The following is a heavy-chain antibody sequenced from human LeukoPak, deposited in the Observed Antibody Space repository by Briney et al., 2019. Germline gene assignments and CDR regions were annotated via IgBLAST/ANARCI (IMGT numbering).Heavy chain of an antibody. D-gene: IGHD3-10*01. V-gene: IGHV3-73*01. Sequence: GGSLRLSCAASGFTFSGSALHWVRQASGKGLEGVGRIRSTANGYATAYAASVKGRFTISRDDSKNTAYLQMDSLKTEDTAVYYCTGNYYGSGSYADFDYWGQGTLVTVSS. CDR1: GFTFSGSA. J-gene: IGHJ4*02. CDR3: TGNYYGSGSYADFDY. CDR2: IRSTANGYAT.